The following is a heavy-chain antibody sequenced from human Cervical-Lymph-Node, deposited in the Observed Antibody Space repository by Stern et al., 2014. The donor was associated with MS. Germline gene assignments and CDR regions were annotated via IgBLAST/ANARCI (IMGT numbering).Heavy chain of an antibody. V-gene: IGHV3-23*01. Sequence: EVQLLESGGGLVQPGGSLRLSCATSGFAFTSHAMSWVRQAPGKGLEWVASVSGSGSRTYCADAVTGRITISRDNVKNTLDLQMNSLRVEDTAIYYCAVHGYCSPAYCSDTVAPRTYYFDYWGQGTLVTVST. CDR1: GFAFTSHA. CDR3: AVHGYCSPAYCSDTVAPRTYYFDY. J-gene: IGHJ4*02. CDR2: VSGSGSRT. D-gene: IGHD2-2*03.